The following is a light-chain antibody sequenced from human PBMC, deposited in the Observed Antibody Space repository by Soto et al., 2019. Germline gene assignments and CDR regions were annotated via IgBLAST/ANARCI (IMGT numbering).Light chain of an antibody. J-gene: IGLJ3*02. CDR3: LLYMGGGYWV. CDR1: SGSVSGTLY. Sequence: QAVVTQEPSFSVSPGGTVTLTCGVSSGSVSGTLYPSWYQQAPGQAPRTLIYSTNIRSSGVPDRFSGSILGNKAALTVTGAQADDESDYYCLLYMGGGYWVFGGGTQLTVL. V-gene: IGLV8-61*01. CDR2: STN.